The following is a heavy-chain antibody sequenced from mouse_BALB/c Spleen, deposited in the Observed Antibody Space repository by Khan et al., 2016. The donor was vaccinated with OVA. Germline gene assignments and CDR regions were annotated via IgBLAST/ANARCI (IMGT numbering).Heavy chain of an antibody. CDR2: ISSGGST. CDR1: GFTFSSYS. J-gene: IGHJ3*01. CDR3: ASHLTGSFAY. D-gene: IGHD4-1*01. V-gene: IGHV5-6*01. Sequence: EVKLVESGGDLVEPGGSLKLSCAASGFTFSSYSMSWVRQTPDKRLEWVATISSGGSTYYPDIVKGRFTISRDNAKITLYLQMSSLKSEDTAMYYCASHLTGSFAYWGQGTLVAVSA.